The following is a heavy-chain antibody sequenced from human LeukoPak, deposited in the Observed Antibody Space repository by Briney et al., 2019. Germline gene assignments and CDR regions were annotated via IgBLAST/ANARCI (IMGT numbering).Heavy chain of an antibody. J-gene: IGHJ6*03. CDR1: SGSFRGYY. Sequence: SETLSLTCAVYSGSFRGYYWSWVRQPPGKGLEWIGELHHSGSTTYNPSLKSRVTISVDTSKNQFSLKLNSVTAADTAVYYCARGGVGYSGYDYYYMDVWGKGITVTVSS. CDR3: ARGGVGYSGYDYYYMDV. V-gene: IGHV4-34*01. D-gene: IGHD5-12*01. CDR2: LHHSGST.